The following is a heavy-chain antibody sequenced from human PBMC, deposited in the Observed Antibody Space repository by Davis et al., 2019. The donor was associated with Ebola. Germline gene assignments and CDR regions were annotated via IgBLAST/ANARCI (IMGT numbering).Heavy chain of an antibody. CDR3: ARPYYGDYSDFYFDL. V-gene: IGHV5-10-1*01. Sequence: GESLKISCKGSGYSFSNYWIAWVRQMPGQGLEWMGRIDPNDSETRYNPSFQGHVTLSLDKSINTAYLHLNTLKASDTAIYYCARPYYGDYSDFYFDLWGRGTLVTVSS. CDR2: IDPNDSET. D-gene: IGHD4-17*01. CDR1: GYSFSNYW. J-gene: IGHJ2*01.